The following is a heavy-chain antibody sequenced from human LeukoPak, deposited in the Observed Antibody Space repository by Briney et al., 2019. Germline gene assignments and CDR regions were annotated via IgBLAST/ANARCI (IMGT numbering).Heavy chain of an antibody. J-gene: IGHJ4*02. D-gene: IGHD3-22*01. CDR3: AKETYYYDSSSYYQPFDY. Sequence: GGSLRLSCAASGFTFSSYGMHWVRQAPGKGLEWVAVISYDGSNKYYADSVKGRFTISRDNSKNTLYLQMNSLRAEDTAVYYCAKETYYYDSSSYYQPFDYWGQGTLVTVSS. CDR2: ISYDGSNK. V-gene: IGHV3-30*18. CDR1: GFTFSSYG.